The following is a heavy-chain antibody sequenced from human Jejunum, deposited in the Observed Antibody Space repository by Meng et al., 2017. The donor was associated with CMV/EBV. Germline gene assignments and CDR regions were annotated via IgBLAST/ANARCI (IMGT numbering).Heavy chain of an antibody. V-gene: IGHV1-18*01. J-gene: IGHJ4*02. CDR3: ARDHDSGRVSLDILVVPASTRLFDY. D-gene: IGHD2-2*01. Sequence: SWVRHVPGEGLEWMGWIGAYSGNTDDAPKFQGRVALTTDTSTTTAYMELKSLRADDTAFYYCARDHDSGRVSLDILVVPASTRLFDYWGQGTLVTVSS. CDR2: IGAYSGNT.